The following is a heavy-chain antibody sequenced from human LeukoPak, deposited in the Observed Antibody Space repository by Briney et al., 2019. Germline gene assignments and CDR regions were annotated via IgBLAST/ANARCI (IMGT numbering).Heavy chain of an antibody. J-gene: IGHJ4*02. CDR1: GSTFSSYW. V-gene: IGHV3-23*01. CDR3: AKAWGEGSGSYYNALGY. Sequence: GGSLRLSCAASGSTFSSYWMHWVRQGPGKGLEWVSAISGSGGSTYYADSVKGRFTISRDNSKNTLYLQMNSLRAEDTAVYYCAKAWGEGSGSYYNALGYWGQGTLVTVSS. D-gene: IGHD3-10*01. CDR2: ISGSGGST.